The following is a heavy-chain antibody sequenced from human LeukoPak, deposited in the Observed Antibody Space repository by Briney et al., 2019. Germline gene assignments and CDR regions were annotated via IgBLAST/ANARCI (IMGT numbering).Heavy chain of an antibody. Sequence: SETLSLTCAVYGGSFSGYYWSWIRQPPGKGLEWIGETNHSGSTNYNPSLKSRVTISVDTSKNQFSLKLSSVTAADTAVYYCAYSGYSYGRYFDYWGQGTLVTVSS. CDR2: TNHSGST. CDR3: AYSGYSYGRYFDY. D-gene: IGHD5-18*01. CDR1: GGSFSGYY. J-gene: IGHJ4*02. V-gene: IGHV4-34*01.